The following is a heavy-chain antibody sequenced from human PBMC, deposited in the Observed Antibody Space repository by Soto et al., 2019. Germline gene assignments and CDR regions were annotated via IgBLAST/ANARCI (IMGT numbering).Heavy chain of an antibody. CDR1: GYSFAGYF. V-gene: IGHV1-2*02. D-gene: IGHD2-15*01. CDR3: AGDFVGVVMDYGMDV. CDR2: INPNNGDT. Sequence: QVQLVQSGAEVKKPGASVKVSCKTSGYSFAGYFVHWVRQAPGQGLEWMGWINPNNGDTNYSQKFQGRVSMTRDTPINTAYMELSRLTSDDTAVYYCAGDFVGVVMDYGMDVWGQGTTVTVSS. J-gene: IGHJ6*02.